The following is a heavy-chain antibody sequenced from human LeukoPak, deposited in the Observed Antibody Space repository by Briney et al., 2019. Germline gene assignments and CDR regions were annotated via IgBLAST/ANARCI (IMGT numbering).Heavy chain of an antibody. V-gene: IGHV1-18*01. J-gene: IGHJ4*02. D-gene: IGHD3-22*01. CDR2: ISVYKGNT. Sequence: ASVKVSCKASGYTFTNYGITWVRQAPGKGLEWMGWISVYKGNTKYAQKFQGRVTMTADTFTSTAYMELRSLRSEDTAVYYCARQLGDSSPFDYWGQGTLVTVSS. CDR1: GYTFTNYG. CDR3: ARQLGDSSPFDY.